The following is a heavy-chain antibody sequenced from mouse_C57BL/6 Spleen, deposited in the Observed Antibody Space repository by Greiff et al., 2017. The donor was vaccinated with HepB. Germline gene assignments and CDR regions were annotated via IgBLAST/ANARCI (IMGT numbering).Heavy chain of an antibody. Sequence: VQLQQSGAELVRPGASVTLSCKASGYTFTDYEMHWVKQTPVHGLEWIGAIDPETGGTAYNQKFKGKAILTADKSSSTAYMELRSLTSEDSAVYYCTRRCMTTVPFDYWGQSTTLTVSS. D-gene: IGHD1-1*01. J-gene: IGHJ2*01. V-gene: IGHV1-15*01. CDR3: TRRCMTTVPFDY. CDR2: IDPETGGT. CDR1: GYTFTDYE.